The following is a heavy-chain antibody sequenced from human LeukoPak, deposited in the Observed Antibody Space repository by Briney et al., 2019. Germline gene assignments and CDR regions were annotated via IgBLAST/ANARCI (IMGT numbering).Heavy chain of an antibody. D-gene: IGHD3-3*01. CDR1: GFTFSSYA. CDR2: ISYDGSNK. CDR3: ARGLITIFGVVINGYYYGMDV. Sequence: GGSLRLSCAASGFTFSSYAMHWVRQAPGKGLEWVAVISYDGSNKYYADSVKGRFTISRDNSKNSLYLQMNSLRAEDTAVYYCARGLITIFGVVINGYYYGMDVWGQGTTVTVSS. V-gene: IGHV3-30*04. J-gene: IGHJ6*02.